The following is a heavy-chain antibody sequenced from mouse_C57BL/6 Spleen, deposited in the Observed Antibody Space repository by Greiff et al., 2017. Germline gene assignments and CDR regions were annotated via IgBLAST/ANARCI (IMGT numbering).Heavy chain of an antibody. Sequence: EVKLVESGGGLVKPGGSLKLSCAASGFTFSSYAMSWVRQTPEKRLEWVATISDGGSYTYYPDNVKGRFTISRDNAKNNLYLQMSHLKSEDTAMYYCARDGGVTGTGFAYWGQGTLVTVSA. CDR3: ARDGGVTGTGFAY. CDR2: ISDGGSYT. D-gene: IGHD4-1*01. J-gene: IGHJ3*01. V-gene: IGHV5-4*01. CDR1: GFTFSSYA.